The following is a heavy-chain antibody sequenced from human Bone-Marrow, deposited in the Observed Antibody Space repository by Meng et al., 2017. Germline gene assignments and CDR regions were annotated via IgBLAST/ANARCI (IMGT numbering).Heavy chain of an antibody. V-gene: IGHV4-34*01. Sequence: QLSPPQCGEALLTPAEPLYLTCVVSGGSFCDYYWSWTRQPPGTGLEWIGEINHSGSTNSKQSLESRATISVDTSQNNLSLKLSSVTAADSAVYYCARGPTTMAHDFDYWRQGTLVTVSS. CDR2: INHSGST. D-gene: IGHD4-11*01. CDR3: ARGPTTMAHDFDY. J-gene: IGHJ4*02. CDR1: GGSFCDYY.